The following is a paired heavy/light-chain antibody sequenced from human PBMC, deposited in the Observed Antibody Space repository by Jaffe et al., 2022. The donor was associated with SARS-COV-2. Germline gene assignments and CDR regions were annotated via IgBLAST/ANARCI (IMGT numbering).Heavy chain of an antibody. V-gene: IGHV1-69*01. Sequence: QVQLVQSGAEVKKPGSSVKVSCKASGGTFSSYAISWVRQAPGQGLEWMGGIIPIFGTANYAQKFQGRVTITADESTSTAYMELSSLRSEDTAVYYCASCTYQLPQYYYYYGMDVWGQGTTVTVSS. CDR3: ASCTYQLPQYYYYYGMDV. D-gene: IGHD2-2*01. CDR2: IIPIFGTA. J-gene: IGHJ6*02. CDR1: GGTFSSYA.
Light chain of an antibody. J-gene: IGKJ3*01. CDR2: DAS. CDR3: QQYDNLWGFT. CDR1: QDISNY. Sequence: DIQMTQSPSSLSASVGDRVTITCQASQDISNYLNWYQQKPGKAPKLLIYDASNLETGVPSRFSGSGSGTDFTFTISSLQPEDIATYYCQQYDNLWGFTFGPGTKVDIK. V-gene: IGKV1-33*01.